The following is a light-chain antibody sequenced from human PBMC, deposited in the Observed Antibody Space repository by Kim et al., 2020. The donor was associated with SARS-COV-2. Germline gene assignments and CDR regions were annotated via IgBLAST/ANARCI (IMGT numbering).Light chain of an antibody. CDR2: YET. V-gene: IGLV3-21*04. Sequence: APGKTAKTVCEGNNSGSKTVHWNQQRPGQAPVLVIFYETDRPSWIPERFSGSNSGNTATLSISRVEAGDEAAYYCQVWDSSSDHWIFGGGTQLTVL. J-gene: IGLJ2*01. CDR3: QVWDSSSDHWI. CDR1: NSGSKT.